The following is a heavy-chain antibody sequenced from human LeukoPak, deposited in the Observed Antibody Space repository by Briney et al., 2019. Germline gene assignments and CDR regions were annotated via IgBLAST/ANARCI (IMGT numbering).Heavy chain of an antibody. CDR3: TGLDYGSDY. CDR1: GFTFSVSA. CDR2: IRTRTNRYAT. Sequence: PGGSLRLSCAASGFTFSVSAIHWVRQASGKGLEWVGRIRTRTNRYATAYAAAVKGRFTVSRDDSKNTAYLQMNSLKTEDTAVYYCTGLDYGSDYWGQGTQVIVSS. V-gene: IGHV3-73*01. D-gene: IGHD3-10*01. J-gene: IGHJ4*02.